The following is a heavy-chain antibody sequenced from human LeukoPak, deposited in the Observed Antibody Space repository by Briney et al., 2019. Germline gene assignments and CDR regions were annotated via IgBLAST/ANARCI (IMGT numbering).Heavy chain of an antibody. J-gene: IGHJ4*02. CDR1: GFTFSSYS. CDR3: AREGYYYDSSGYH. D-gene: IGHD3-22*01. V-gene: IGHV3-48*01. CDR2: ISSSSSTI. Sequence: PGGSLRLSCAASGFTFSSYSMNWVRQAPGKGLEWVSYISSSSSTIYYADSVKGRSTISRDNAKNSLYLQMNSLRAEDTAVYYCAREGYYYDSSGYHWGQGTLVTVSS.